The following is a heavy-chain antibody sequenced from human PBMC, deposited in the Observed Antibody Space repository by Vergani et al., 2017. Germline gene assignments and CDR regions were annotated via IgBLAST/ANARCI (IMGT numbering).Heavy chain of an antibody. Sequence: QVQLVQSGAEVKKPGSSVKVSCKASGGTFSSYTISWVRQAPGQGLEWMGRIIPILGIANYAQKFQGRVTITADKSTSTAYMELSSLLSEDTAVYYCARDPRVYGGDPEDYSYGMDVWGQGTTVTVSS. CDR2: IIPILGIA. V-gene: IGHV1-69*08. D-gene: IGHD2-21*02. CDR1: GGTFSSYT. J-gene: IGHJ6*02. CDR3: ARDPRVYGGDPEDYSYGMDV.